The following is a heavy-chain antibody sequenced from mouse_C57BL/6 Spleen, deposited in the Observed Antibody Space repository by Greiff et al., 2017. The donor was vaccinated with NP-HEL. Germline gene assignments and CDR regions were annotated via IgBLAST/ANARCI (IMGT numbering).Heavy chain of an antibody. CDR2: IWTGGGT. Sequence: VQLQQSGPGLVAPSQSLSITCTVSGFSLTSYAISWVRQPPGKGLEWLGVIWTGGGTNYNSALKSRLSISKDNSKSQVFLKMNSLQTDDTARYYCASTRNYDGYYVFAYWGQGTLVTVSA. V-gene: IGHV2-9-1*01. D-gene: IGHD2-3*01. J-gene: IGHJ3*01. CDR1: GFSLTSYA. CDR3: ASTRNYDGYYVFAY.